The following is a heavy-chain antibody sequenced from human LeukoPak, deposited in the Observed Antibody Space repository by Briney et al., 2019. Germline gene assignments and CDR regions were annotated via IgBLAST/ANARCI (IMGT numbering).Heavy chain of an antibody. CDR1: GYIFTNFG. CDR3: ARDSSSWFYYFYGMDV. J-gene: IGHJ6*02. Sequence: ASVKVSCKASGYIFTNFGISWVGQAPGQGLEWMGWISAYNDNTNYAQNLQGRLTMTTDTSTSTAYMELRSLRSDDPAVYYCARDSSSWFYYFYGMDVWGQGTTVTVSS. D-gene: IGHD6-13*01. CDR2: ISAYNDNT. V-gene: IGHV1-18*01.